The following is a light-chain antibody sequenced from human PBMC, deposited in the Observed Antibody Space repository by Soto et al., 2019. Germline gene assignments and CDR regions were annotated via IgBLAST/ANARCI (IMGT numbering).Light chain of an antibody. CDR1: QSVSTW. CDR3: QQYNVHSPWT. CDR2: KAS. V-gene: IGKV1-5*03. Sequence: DIQMTQSPSTLSASVGDRVTITCRASQSVSTWLAWYQQKPGKAPHLLIFKASTLESGVPSRFSCSGSGTEFTLTITSLQPDDFATYYCQQYNVHSPWTFGQGTKVEVK. J-gene: IGKJ1*01.